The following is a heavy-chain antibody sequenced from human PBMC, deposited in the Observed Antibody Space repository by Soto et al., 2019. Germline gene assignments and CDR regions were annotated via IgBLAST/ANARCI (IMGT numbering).Heavy chain of an antibody. V-gene: IGHV3-30-3*01. J-gene: IGHJ5*02. CDR3: ARDHGILRFLEWLPRFDP. CDR2: ISYDGSNK. CDR1: VFTFSSYA. D-gene: IGHD3-3*01. Sequence: GGSLRLSCAASVFTFSSYAMHWVRQAPGKGLEWVAVISYDGSNKYYADSVKGRFSISRDNSKNTLYLQMNSLRAEDTAVYYCARDHGILRFLEWLPRFDPWGQGTLVTVSS.